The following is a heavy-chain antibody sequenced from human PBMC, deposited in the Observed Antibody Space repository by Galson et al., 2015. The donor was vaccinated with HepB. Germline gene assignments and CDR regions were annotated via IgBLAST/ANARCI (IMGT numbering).Heavy chain of an antibody. V-gene: IGHV3-23*01. CDR3: AKERLGGMTTVTTHWFDP. CDR1: GFTFSSYA. D-gene: IGHD4-11*01. J-gene: IGHJ5*02. CDR2: ISGSDSST. Sequence: SLRLSCAASGFTFSSYAMSWVRQAPGKGLEWVSTISGSDSSTYYADSVKGRFTISRDNSKNKLYLQMNSLRAEDTAVYYCAKERLGGMTTVTTHWFDPWGQGTLVTVSS.